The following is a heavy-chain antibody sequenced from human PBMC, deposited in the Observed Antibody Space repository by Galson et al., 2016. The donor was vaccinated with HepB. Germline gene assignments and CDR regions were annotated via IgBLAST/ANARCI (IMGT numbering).Heavy chain of an antibody. D-gene: IGHD3-10*01. CDR1: GYTFTAYY. J-gene: IGHJ3*02. CDR3: ARDGFRTRLRGVDTFDS. CDR2: IDPNNGDT. Sequence: SVKVSCKAYGYTFTAYYIHWVRQAPGQGLEWMGWIDPNNGDTSYAPKLQGRVTMTRDTSISTAYMELSSLRSDDTAVYYCARDGFRTRLRGVDTFDSWGQGTLVTVSS. V-gene: IGHV1-2*02.